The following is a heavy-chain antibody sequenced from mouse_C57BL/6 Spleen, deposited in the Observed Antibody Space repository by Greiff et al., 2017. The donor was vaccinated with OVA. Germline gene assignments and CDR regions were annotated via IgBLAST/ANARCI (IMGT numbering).Heavy chain of an antibody. CDR1: GYTFTSYW. J-gene: IGHJ4*01. CDR3: ASGSTWDGAMDY. V-gene: IGHV1-7*01. D-gene: IGHD4-1*01. CDR2: INPSSGYT. Sequence: VQLQQSGAELAKPGASVKLSCKASGYTFTSYWMHWVKQRPGQGLEWIGYINPSSGYTKYNQKFKDKATLTADNSSSTAYMQLSSLTYEDSAVYYCASGSTWDGAMDYWGQGTSVTVSS.